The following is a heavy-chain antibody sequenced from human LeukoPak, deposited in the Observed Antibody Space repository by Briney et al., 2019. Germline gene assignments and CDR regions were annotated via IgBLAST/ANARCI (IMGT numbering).Heavy chain of an antibody. Sequence: AGSLRLSCTASGVTISSNYMNWVRQPPGKGLEWVADIYNDGNTNYDASVKGRFTISRDNSKNKLYLHMNSLTAEDTAVYYCARDWVDGDYNPEKDVWGKGATVT. V-gene: IGHV3-53*01. CDR2: IYNDGNT. D-gene: IGHD4-17*01. CDR3: ARDWVDGDYNPEKDV. CDR1: GVTISSNY. J-gene: IGHJ6*03.